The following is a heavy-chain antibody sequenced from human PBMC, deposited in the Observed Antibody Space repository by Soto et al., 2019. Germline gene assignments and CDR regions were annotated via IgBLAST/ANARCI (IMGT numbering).Heavy chain of an antibody. J-gene: IGHJ4*02. CDR2: ISGSGGST. V-gene: IGHV3-23*01. CDR3: AKALRFLGWLFY. D-gene: IGHD3-3*01. Sequence: EVQLLESGGGLVQPGGSLRLSCAASGFTFSSYAMSWVRQAPGKGLEWVSAISGSGGSTYYADSVKGRFTISRDNSMNRLYLQMNSLRAEDTAVYYCAKALRFLGWLFYWGQGTLVTVSS. CDR1: GFTFSSYA.